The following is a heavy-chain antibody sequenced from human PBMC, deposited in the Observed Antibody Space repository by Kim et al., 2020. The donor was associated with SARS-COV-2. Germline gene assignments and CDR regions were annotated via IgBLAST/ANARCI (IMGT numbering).Heavy chain of an antibody. CDR1: GFTFSSYS. V-gene: IGHV3-48*02. J-gene: IGHJ4*02. Sequence: GGSLRLSCAASGFTFSSYSMNWVRQAPGKGLEWVSYISSSSSTIYYADSVKGRFTISRDNAKNSLYLQMNSLRDEDTAVYYCAREDLRDGYNYPFDYWGQGTLVTVSS. CDR3: AREDLRDGYNYPFDY. D-gene: IGHD5-12*01. CDR2: ISSSSSTI.